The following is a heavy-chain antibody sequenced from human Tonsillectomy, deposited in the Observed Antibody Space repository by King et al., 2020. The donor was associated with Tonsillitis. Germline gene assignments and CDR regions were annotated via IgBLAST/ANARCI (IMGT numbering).Heavy chain of an antibody. V-gene: IGHV3-23*04. CDR2: ISASGDST. CDR1: GFTFSNYA. J-gene: IGHJ4*02. CDR3: TKGYYGSSGFYYFDY. Sequence: EVQLVESGGGLVQPGGSLRLSCVASGFTFSNYAMSWFRQAPGKGLEWVSAISASGDSTYNADSVKGRFTITRDNSKNMLYLQMNSLRAEDTAPYYCTKGYYGSSGFYYFDYWGQGTLVSVSS. D-gene: IGHD3-22*01.